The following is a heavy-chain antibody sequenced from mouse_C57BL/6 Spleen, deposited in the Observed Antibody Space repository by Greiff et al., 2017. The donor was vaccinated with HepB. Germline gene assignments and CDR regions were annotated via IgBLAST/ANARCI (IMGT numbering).Heavy chain of an antibody. CDR2: IDPSDSET. D-gene: IGHD1-1*01. J-gene: IGHJ4*01. CDR1: GYTFTSYW. V-gene: IGHV1-52*01. CDR3: ARRDGYAIDY. Sequence: VQLQQSGAELVRPGSSVKLSCKACGYTFTSYWMHWVKQRPIQGLEWIGNIDPSDSETHYNQKFKDKATLTVDKSSSTAYMKHSSLTSKDSAVYYCARRDGYAIDYWGQGASVSDSS.